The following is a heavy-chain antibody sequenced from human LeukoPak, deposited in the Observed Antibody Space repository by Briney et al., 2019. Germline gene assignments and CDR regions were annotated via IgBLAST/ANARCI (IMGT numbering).Heavy chain of an antibody. Sequence: PGGSLRLSCAASGFTFNNYGMSWVRQAPGKGLEWVSGISGSGGNTYYRDSVKGRFTISRDDFKNTLHLQMNSLRAEDTAVYYCAKIWNPITMVRGVIDYWGQGILVTVSS. V-gene: IGHV3-23*01. CDR3: AKIWNPITMVRGVIDY. CDR2: ISGSGGNT. CDR1: GFTFNNYG. J-gene: IGHJ4*02. D-gene: IGHD3-10*01.